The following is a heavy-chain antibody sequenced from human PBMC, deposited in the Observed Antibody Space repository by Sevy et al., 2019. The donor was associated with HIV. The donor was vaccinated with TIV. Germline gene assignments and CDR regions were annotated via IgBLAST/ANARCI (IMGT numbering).Heavy chain of an antibody. V-gene: IGHV3-23*01. CDR3: AKRGNGWYELDY. CDR2: ISGSRETT. CDR1: GFTFSSYA. D-gene: IGHD6-19*01. J-gene: IGHJ4*02. Sequence: GGSLRLSCAASGFTFSSYAMDWVRPAPGKGLEWGSTISGSRETTYSADSVKGRFTISRDRSQNTVFLQMNSLRAEDTAVYYCAKRGNGWYELDYWGRGTLVTVSS.